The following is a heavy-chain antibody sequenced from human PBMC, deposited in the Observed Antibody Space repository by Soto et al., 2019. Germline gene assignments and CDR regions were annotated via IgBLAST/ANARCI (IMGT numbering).Heavy chain of an antibody. CDR3: ARDYYDSKGSFYYYGMDV. CDR1: GGSISSGGYY. Sequence: PSENLSLTCTVSGGSISSGGYYWSWIRQRPGKGLEWIGYIYYSGSTYYNPSLKSRVTISVDTCKNQFSLKLSSVTAADTAVYYCARDYYDSKGSFYYYGMDVWGQGTTVTVS. D-gene: IGHD3-22*01. J-gene: IGHJ6*02. CDR2: IYYSGST. V-gene: IGHV4-31*03.